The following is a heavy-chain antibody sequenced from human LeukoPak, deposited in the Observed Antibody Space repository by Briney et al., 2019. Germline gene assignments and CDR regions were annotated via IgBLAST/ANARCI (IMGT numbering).Heavy chain of an antibody. Sequence: GGSLRLSYAASGLTFSSQAMSWVRQAPGKGLEWVSAISGGGDKTYYADSVKGRFTISRDNSKNTLYVQMNNLEVEDTAVYYCAKSAGYTSGSQHNFDYWGQGTLVTVSS. CDR1: GLTFSSQA. V-gene: IGHV3-23*01. CDR2: ISGGGDKT. CDR3: AKSAGYTSGSQHNFDY. J-gene: IGHJ4*02. D-gene: IGHD3-22*01.